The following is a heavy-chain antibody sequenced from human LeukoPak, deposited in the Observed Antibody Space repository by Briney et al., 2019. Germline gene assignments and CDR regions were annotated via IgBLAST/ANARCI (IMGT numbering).Heavy chain of an antibody. V-gene: IGHV3-23*01. CDR2: ISASGYNT. CDR1: GFTFGSYA. Sequence: HPGGSLRLSCAASGFTFGSYAMSWVRQAPGKGLEWVSAISASGYNTYYADSVKGRFTISRDNSKNTLYLQMNSLRAEDTAVYYCAKDWGYSSSPEYFQHWGQGTLVPVSS. J-gene: IGHJ1*01. CDR3: AKDWGYSSSPEYFQH. D-gene: IGHD6-13*01.